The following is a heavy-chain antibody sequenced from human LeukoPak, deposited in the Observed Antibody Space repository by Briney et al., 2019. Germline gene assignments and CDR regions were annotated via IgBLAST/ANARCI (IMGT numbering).Heavy chain of an antibody. CDR1: GGTFSSYA. J-gene: IGHJ5*02. Sequence: GASVKVSCKASGGTFSSYAISWVRQAPGQGLEWMGGIIPIFGTANYAQKFQGRVTITADESTSTAYMELSSLRSEDTAVYYYARDGKSAAAEPPYNWFDPWGQGTLVTVSS. D-gene: IGHD6-25*01. CDR2: IIPIFGTA. CDR3: ARDGKSAAAEPPYNWFDP. V-gene: IGHV1-69*13.